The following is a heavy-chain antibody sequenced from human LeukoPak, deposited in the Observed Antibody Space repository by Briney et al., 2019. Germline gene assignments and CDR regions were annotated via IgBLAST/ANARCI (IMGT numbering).Heavy chain of an antibody. Sequence: SETLSLTCTVSGGSISSYYWGWIRQPPGKGLEWIGSIYYSGSTNYNPSLKSRVTISVDTSKNQFSLKLSSVAAADTAVYYCARGVPHYDSSGFPLGWYFDLWGRGTLVTVSS. CDR2: IYYSGST. CDR1: GGSISSYY. V-gene: IGHV4-59*01. CDR3: ARGVPHYDSSGFPLGWYFDL. D-gene: IGHD3-22*01. J-gene: IGHJ2*01.